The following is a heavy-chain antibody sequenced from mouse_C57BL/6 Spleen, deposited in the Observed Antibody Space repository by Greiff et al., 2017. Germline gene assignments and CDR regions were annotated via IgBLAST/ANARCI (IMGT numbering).Heavy chain of an antibody. CDR3: ARHGYYGSSPHFDY. V-gene: IGHV1-26*01. Sequence: EVQLQQSGPELVKPGASVKLSCKASGYTFTDYYMNWVKQSHGKSLEWIGEINPNNGGTSYNEKFKGKATLTVDKSSSTAYMQLRSLTSEDSAVYYCARHGYYGSSPHFDYWGQGTTLTVSS. CDR2: INPNNGGT. J-gene: IGHJ2*01. CDR1: GYTFTDYY. D-gene: IGHD1-1*01.